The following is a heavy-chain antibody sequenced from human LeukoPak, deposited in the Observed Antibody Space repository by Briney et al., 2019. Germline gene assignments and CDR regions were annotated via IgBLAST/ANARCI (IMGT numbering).Heavy chain of an antibody. CDR1: GGSFSGYQ. Sequence: TSETLSLTCAVYGGSFSGYQWTWIRQPPGKGLEWIGQINHSGSTNYNPSLKSRVTISVDTSKNQFSLKLRSVTAADTAVYYCARGAPGYWGQGALVTVSS. CDR2: INHSGST. J-gene: IGHJ4*02. V-gene: IGHV4-34*01. CDR3: ARGAPGY.